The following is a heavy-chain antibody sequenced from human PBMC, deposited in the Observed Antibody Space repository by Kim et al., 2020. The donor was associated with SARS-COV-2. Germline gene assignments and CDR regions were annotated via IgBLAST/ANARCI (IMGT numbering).Heavy chain of an antibody. CDR2: IIPFFGTA. Sequence: SVKVSCKASGCTFSSYAISWVRQAPGQGLEWMGGIIPFFGTANYAQTLQGRVTITADESTSTAYMELSRLRSEDTAVYYCARDRYCSSTSCYQVWYYCMDGWGQGTTVTVPS. CDR3: ARDRYCSSTSCYQVWYYCMDG. CDR1: GCTFSSYA. D-gene: IGHD2-2*01. V-gene: IGHV1-69*13. J-gene: IGHJ6*02.